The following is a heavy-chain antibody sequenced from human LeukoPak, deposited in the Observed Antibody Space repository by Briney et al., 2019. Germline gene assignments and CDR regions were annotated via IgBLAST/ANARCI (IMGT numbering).Heavy chain of an antibody. D-gene: IGHD1-1*01. V-gene: IGHV4-39*07. CDR1: GGSISSSSYY. CDR3: ARMDQTGTFDY. CDR2: IYYSGST. J-gene: IGHJ4*02. Sequence: SETLSLTCTVSGGSISSSSYYWGWIRQPPGKGLEWIGSIYYSGSTYYNPSLKSRVTISVDTSKNQFSLKLSSVTAADTAVYYCARMDQTGTFDYWGQGTLVTVSS.